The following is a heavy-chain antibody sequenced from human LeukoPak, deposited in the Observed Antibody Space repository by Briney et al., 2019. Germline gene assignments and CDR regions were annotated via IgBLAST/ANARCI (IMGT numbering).Heavy chain of an antibody. CDR1: GYSFTSYW. V-gene: IGHV5-51*01. CDR2: IYPGDSDT. J-gene: IGHJ4*02. CDR3: ARAERITIFGVVTPYYFDY. D-gene: IGHD3-3*01. Sequence: GESLKISCTGSGYSFTSYWIGWVRQMPGKGLEWMGIIYPGDSDTRYSPSFQGQVTISADKSISTAYLQWSSLKASDTAMYYCARAERITIFGVVTPYYFDYWGQGTLVTVSS.